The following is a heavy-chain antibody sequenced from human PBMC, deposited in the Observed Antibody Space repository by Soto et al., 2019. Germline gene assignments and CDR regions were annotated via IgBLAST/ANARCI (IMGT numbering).Heavy chain of an antibody. Sequence: EVQLVESGGGLVQPGGSLRLSCAAPGFTLSIYSMNWVRQAPGKGLEWVSFISSGSSTIYYADSVKGRFTISRDNAKNSLYLQMNSLRVEDTAVYYCARELGRGYWDYWGQGTLVTVSS. CDR3: ARELGRGYWDY. D-gene: IGHD2-15*01. CDR2: ISSGSSTI. CDR1: GFTLSIYS. V-gene: IGHV3-48*01. J-gene: IGHJ4*02.